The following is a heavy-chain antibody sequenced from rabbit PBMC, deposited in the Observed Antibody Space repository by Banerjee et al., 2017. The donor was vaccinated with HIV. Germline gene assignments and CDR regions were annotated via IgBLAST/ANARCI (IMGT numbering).Heavy chain of an antibody. CDR3: AREGL. CDR1: GFSFNSNYY. V-gene: IGHV1S40*01. Sequence: QSLEESGGDLVKPGASLTLTCTASGFSFNSNYYICWVRQAPRKGLEWIACINTSSGNTVYASWAKGRFTISKTSWTTVTLQMTSLTAADTATYFCAREGLWGQGTLVTVS. J-gene: IGHJ6*01. CDR2: INTSSGNT.